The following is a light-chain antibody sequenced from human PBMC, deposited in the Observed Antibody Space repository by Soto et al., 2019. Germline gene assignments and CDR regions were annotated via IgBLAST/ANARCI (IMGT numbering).Light chain of an antibody. J-gene: IGLJ1*01. Sequence: QSARTQPPSVSGSFVQSVTISFTGTSSDVGGYNYVSWYQQHPGKAPKLMIYEVSERPSGVPDRFSGSKSGNTASLTVSGLPADDEADYYCSSYSGTNYHYVFGPGTKVTVL. CDR2: EVS. V-gene: IGLV2-8*01. CDR3: SSYSGTNYHYV. CDR1: SSDVGGYNY.